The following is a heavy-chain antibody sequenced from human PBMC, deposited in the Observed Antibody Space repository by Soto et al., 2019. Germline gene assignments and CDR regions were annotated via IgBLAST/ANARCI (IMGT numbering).Heavy chain of an antibody. V-gene: IGHV1-69*01. J-gene: IGHJ6*02. CDR1: GGTFSSYT. D-gene: IGHD2-15*01. Sequence: QVQLVQSGAEVKKPGSSVKVSCKASGGTFSSYTISWVRQAPGQGLEWMGGVIPGLGVTNYAQKFQGRVTITADESTTTAYMELSSLRSEDTAVYYCASRRSVYYDMDVWGQGTPVTVSS. CDR2: VIPGLGVT. CDR3: ASRRSVYYDMDV.